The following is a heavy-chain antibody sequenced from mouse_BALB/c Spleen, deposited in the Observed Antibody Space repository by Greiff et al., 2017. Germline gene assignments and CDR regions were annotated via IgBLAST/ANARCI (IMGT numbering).Heavy chain of an antibody. J-gene: IGHJ4*01. Sequence: VQLQQSGTVLARPGASVKMSCKASGYTFTSYWMHWVKQRPGQGLEWIGAIYPGNSDTSYNQKFKGKAKLTAVTSTSTAYMELSSLTNEDSAVYYCTGAYYGNYRAMDYWGQGTSVTVSS. V-gene: IGHV1-5*01. CDR2: IYPGNSDT. CDR1: GYTFTSYW. D-gene: IGHD2-10*01. CDR3: TGAYYGNYRAMDY.